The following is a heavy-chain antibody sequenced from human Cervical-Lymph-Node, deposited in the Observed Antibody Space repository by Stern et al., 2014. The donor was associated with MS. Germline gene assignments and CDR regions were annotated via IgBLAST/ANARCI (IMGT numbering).Heavy chain of an antibody. J-gene: IGHJ6*02. CDR3: VRGGFSYGYGMDA. V-gene: IGHV1-8*01. D-gene: IGHD5-18*01. CDR2: MNPNNGNT. CDR1: GYTFINYD. Sequence: QVQLMQSGSEVKKPGASVKVSCQASGYTFINYDIFWVRQATGQGLEWMGWMNPNNGNTGHAQKFQGRVTMTRNTSISTAYMELSSLRSDDTAVYYCVRGGFSYGYGMDAWGQGTAVTVSS.